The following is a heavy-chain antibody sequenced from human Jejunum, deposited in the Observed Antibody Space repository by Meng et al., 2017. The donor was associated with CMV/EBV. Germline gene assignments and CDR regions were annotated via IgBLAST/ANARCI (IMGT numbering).Heavy chain of an antibody. CDR2: ISSYNGNT. D-gene: IGHD3-10*01. CDR3: ARGHYYHFYYYMDI. CDR1: GYSFASYG. V-gene: IGHV1-18*01. Sequence: SGYSFASYGISWVRQAPGQGLEWMGWISSYNGNTNYAQKFQGRVTMTTDTSTSTAYMDLRSLRFDDTAVYYCARGHYYHFYYYMDIWVQGTTVTVSS. J-gene: IGHJ6*02.